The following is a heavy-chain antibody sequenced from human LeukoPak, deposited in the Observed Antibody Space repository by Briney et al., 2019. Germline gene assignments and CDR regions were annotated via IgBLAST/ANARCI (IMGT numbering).Heavy chain of an antibody. CDR1: GFTFSSYS. Sequence: GGSLRLSCAASGFTFSSYSMNWVRQAPGKGLEWVSSISSSSTIYYADSVKGRFTISRDNAKNSLYLQMNSLRAEDTAVYYCARDPYSSGWYGNFQHWGQGTLVTVSS. J-gene: IGHJ1*01. CDR3: ARDPYSSGWYGNFQH. D-gene: IGHD6-19*01. CDR2: ISSSSTI. V-gene: IGHV3-48*01.